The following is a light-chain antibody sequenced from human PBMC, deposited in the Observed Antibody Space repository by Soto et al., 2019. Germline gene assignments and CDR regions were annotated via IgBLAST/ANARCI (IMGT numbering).Light chain of an antibody. V-gene: IGLV2-14*01. CDR2: EVI. Sequence: QSVLTQPASVSGSPGQSIIISCTGTSSDVGAYNSVSWYQQHPGNAPQLMIYEVINRPSGVSNRFSGSKSGNTASLTISGLQPEDEADYYCTSYTSSGTRVFGGGTQLTVL. CDR1: SSDVGAYNS. J-gene: IGLJ7*01. CDR3: TSYTSSGTRV.